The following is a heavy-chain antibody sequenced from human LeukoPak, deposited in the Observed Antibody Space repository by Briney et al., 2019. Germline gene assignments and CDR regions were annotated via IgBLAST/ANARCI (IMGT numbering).Heavy chain of an antibody. V-gene: IGHV4-61*02. CDR1: GGSISSGYYY. CDR2: MYTSGST. Sequence: SETLSLTCTVSGGSISSGYYYWSWIRQPAGKGLEWIGRMYTSGSTEYNSSLNSRVKISVDTSKNQFSLKLSSVPAADTAVYYCTRSRERYCTSGSCYIDLQARWGQGTLVTVSS. D-gene: IGHD2-2*02. CDR3: TRSRERYCTSGSCYIDLQAR. J-gene: IGHJ4*02.